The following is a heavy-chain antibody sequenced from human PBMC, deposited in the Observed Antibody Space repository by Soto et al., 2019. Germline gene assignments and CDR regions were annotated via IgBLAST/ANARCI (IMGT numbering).Heavy chain of an antibody. V-gene: IGHV3-23*01. Sequence: GGSLRLSCAASGFIFENCGMSWVRQAPGKGLEWISSISGSGFKKYYADSVKGRFTISRDNSKSTVYLELNNLSAEDTAVDHGAKNPGVELVTRANGDWCETWGQGS. CDR1: GFIFENCG. D-gene: IGHD1-26*01. CDR3: AKNPGVELVTRANGDWCET. J-gene: IGHJ5*02. CDR2: ISGSGFKK.